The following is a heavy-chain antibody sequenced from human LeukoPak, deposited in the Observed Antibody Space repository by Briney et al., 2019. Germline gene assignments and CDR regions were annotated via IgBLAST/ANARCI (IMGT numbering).Heavy chain of an antibody. CDR2: ISSSGSTI. CDR3: ARGDEETYYYDSSGYQFDY. CDR1: GFTFSSYE. Sequence: GGSLRLPCAASGFTFSSYEMNWVRQAPGKGLEWVSYISSSGSTIYYADSVKGRFTISRDNAKNSLYLQLNSLRAEDTAVYYCARGDEETYYYDSSGYQFDYWGQGTLVTVSS. J-gene: IGHJ4*02. D-gene: IGHD3-22*01. V-gene: IGHV3-48*03.